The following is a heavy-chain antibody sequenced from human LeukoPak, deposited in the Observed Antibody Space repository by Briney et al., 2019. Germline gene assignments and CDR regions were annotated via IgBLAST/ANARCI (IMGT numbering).Heavy chain of an antibody. Sequence: GGSLRLSCEASGFTFSTYAMSWVRQAPGKGLEWVSSITGNGDTTYYADSVKGRFTISRDNSKNTLFLHMNSLRAEDTAIFYCAKHVAVLPAPRNYYFDYWGQGSLVTVSS. CDR1: GFTFSTYA. D-gene: IGHD2-2*01. V-gene: IGHV3-23*01. CDR2: ITGNGDTT. J-gene: IGHJ4*02. CDR3: AKHVAVLPAPRNYYFDY.